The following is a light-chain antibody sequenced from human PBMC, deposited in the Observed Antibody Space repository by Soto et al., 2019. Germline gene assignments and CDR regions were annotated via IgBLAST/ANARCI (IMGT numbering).Light chain of an antibody. CDR1: SSDVGAYNF. CDR2: DVT. Sequence: QSVLSQPRSVSGSPGQSVTISCSGTSSDVGAYNFVSWYQQHPGKAPKLMIYDVTARPSGVADRFSGSKSGNTASLTISGLQAEDEADYYCCSYAGRFTWVFGGGTKLTVL. J-gene: IGLJ3*02. CDR3: CSYAGRFTWV. V-gene: IGLV2-11*01.